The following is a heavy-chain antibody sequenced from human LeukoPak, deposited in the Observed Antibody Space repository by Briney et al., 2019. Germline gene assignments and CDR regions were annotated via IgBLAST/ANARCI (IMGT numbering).Heavy chain of an antibody. CDR3: ARSPVTTIYWHIDL. CDR2: IYTSGSF. Sequence: SETLSLTCTASGGSISNYYWSWIRQPAGKGLEWIGRIYTSGSFNYNPSLRGRVSMSVDTSKNLFSLKVYSVTAADTAVYYCARSPVTTIYWHIDLWGRGTLVTVSS. CDR1: GGSISNYY. D-gene: IGHD4-17*01. J-gene: IGHJ2*01. V-gene: IGHV4-4*07.